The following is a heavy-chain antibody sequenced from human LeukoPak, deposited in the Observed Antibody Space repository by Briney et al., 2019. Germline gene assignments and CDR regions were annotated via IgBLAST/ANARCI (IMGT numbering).Heavy chain of an antibody. CDR1: GFTFTSSA. CDR3: ARDYGRFGELSLSN. V-gene: IGHV1-18*01. Sequence: ASVKVSCKASGFTFTSSAIHWVRQAPGQGLEWMGWISAYNGDTNSAQRFQGRLTMTADTSTSTAYMELRSLRSDDTAVYYCARDYGRFGELSLSNWGQGTLVTVSS. CDR2: ISAYNGDT. D-gene: IGHD3-10*01. J-gene: IGHJ4*02.